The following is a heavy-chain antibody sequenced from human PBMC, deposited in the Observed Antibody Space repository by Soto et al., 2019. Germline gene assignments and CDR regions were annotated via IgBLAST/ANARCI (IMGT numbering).Heavy chain of an antibody. V-gene: IGHV3-74*01. CDR1: GFAFSSYW. D-gene: IGHD6-13*01. Sequence: GGSLRLSCAASGFAFSSYWMHWVRQIPGRGLVWVSHIDSDGSTTTYADSVQGRFTISRDNAKNTLYLQMNSLRDDDTAVYYCARGSSNWAYYFDFWGQGTLVTVSS. CDR2: IDSDGSTT. J-gene: IGHJ4*02. CDR3: ARGSSNWAYYFDF.